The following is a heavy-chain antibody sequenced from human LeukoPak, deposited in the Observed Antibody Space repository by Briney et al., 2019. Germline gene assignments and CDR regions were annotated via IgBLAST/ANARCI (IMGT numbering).Heavy chain of an antibody. D-gene: IGHD1-26*01. J-gene: IGHJ4*02. Sequence: GGSLRLSCAASGFTFNSYGMHWVRQAPGKGLEWVAVIWNDGRNKYYADSVKGRFTISRDNSKNTVYLQMNSLRAEDRAVYYCASSGNYKSYFDCWGQGTLVTVSS. V-gene: IGHV3-33*01. CDR1: GFTFNSYG. CDR2: IWNDGRNK. CDR3: ASSGNYKSYFDC.